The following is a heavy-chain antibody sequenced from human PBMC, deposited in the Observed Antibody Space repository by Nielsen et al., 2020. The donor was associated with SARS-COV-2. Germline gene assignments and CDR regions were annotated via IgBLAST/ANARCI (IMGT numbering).Heavy chain of an antibody. V-gene: IGHV3-48*03. J-gene: IGHJ4*02. CDR3: ARGYRYYFDY. CDR2: ISGSGSTI. D-gene: IGHD1-1*01. Sequence: WIRQPPGKGLEWVSYISGSGSTIYYADSVKGRFTISRDNAKNSLYLQMNSLRAEDTAVYYCARGYRYYFDYWGQGTLVTVSS.